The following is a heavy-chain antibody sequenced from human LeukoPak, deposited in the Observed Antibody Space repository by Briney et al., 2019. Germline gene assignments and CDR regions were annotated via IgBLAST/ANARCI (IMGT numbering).Heavy chain of an antibody. D-gene: IGHD1-26*01. CDR2: ISGSGGST. Sequence: PGGSLRLSCAASGFTFSDYYMSWIRQAPGKGLEGVSAISGSGGSTYYADSVKGRFTISRDNSKNTLYLQMNSLRAEDTAVYYCAKPLLIIVGAPDQFDYWGQGTLVTVSS. CDR1: GFTFSDYY. J-gene: IGHJ4*02. V-gene: IGHV3-23*01. CDR3: AKPLLIIVGAPDQFDY.